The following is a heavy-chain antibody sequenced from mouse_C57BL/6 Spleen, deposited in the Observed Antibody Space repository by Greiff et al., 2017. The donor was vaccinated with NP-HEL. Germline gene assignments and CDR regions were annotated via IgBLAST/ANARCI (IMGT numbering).Heavy chain of an antibody. CDR3: ARPHFNTTVPSYAMDY. V-gene: IGHV1-82*01. Sequence: VHVQQSGPELVKPGASVKISCKASGYAFSSSCMHWVKQRSGQGLEWIGRFYPGGGGINYNGKFKGKATLTADKSSSTAYMQLSSRTSEDSAVYFCARPHFNTTVPSYAMDYWGQGTSVTVSS. CDR2: FYPGGGGI. J-gene: IGHJ4*01. D-gene: IGHD1-2*01. CDR1: GYAFSSSC.